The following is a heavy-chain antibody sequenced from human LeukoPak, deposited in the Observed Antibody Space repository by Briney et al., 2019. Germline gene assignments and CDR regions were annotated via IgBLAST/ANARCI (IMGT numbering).Heavy chain of an antibody. CDR3: AREKLSFFDSSGYFDH. V-gene: IGHV3-48*03. CDR1: GXSISSSSYY. Sequence: PSETLSLTCTVSGXSISSSSYYWGWVRQAPGKGLEWVTFISSSGSAIHYADSVRGRFTISRDNAKNSLFLQMSRLRAEDTAVYYCAREKLSFFDSSGYFDHWGQGALVTVSS. D-gene: IGHD3-22*01. J-gene: IGHJ4*02. CDR2: ISSSGSAI.